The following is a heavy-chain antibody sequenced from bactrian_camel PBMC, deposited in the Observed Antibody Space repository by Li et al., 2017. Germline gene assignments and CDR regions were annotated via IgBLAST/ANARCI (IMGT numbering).Heavy chain of an antibody. CDR3: AKDVGGAPYD. CDR1: GSTFSMYA. D-gene: IGHD1*01. V-gene: IGHV3S40*01. Sequence: VQLVESGGGTVQPGGSLRLACAVRGSTFSMYAMSWVRQAPGKGLEWVSGISSGGGTTYYADSMKGRFTISRDNFKNTVYLSLNNLKTEDTGMYYCAKDVGGAPYDWGQGTQVTVS. J-gene: IGHJ4*01. CDR2: ISSGGGTT.